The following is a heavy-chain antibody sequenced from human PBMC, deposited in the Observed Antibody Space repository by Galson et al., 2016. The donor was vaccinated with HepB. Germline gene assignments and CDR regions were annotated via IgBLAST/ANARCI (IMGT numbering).Heavy chain of an antibody. J-gene: IGHJ5*02. Sequence: ETLSLTCSVSVGSISSPGYYWAWIRQPPGKGLEWIGPISYSGSTYCNPSLKSRVSMSVDTSKKQFSLKLTSVIAADTAVYYCARHDEFGYDYDSGSPLSWFDPWGQGTLVTVSS. D-gene: IGHD3-10*01. CDR1: VGSISSPGYY. V-gene: IGHV4-39*01. CDR2: ISYSGST. CDR3: ARHDEFGYDYDSGSPLSWFDP.